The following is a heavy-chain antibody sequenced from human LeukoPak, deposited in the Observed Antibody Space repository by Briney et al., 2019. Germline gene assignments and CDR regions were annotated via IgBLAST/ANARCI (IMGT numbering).Heavy chain of an antibody. CDR3: VNRDGGWLQSSGTDV. CDR1: GFTISTNY. V-gene: IGHV3-53*01. Sequence: GGSLRLSCAASGFTISTNYVYWVRQAPGKGLEWVSVIYSGGRTYYADSVKGRFTTSRDNSKNTVYLQMNSLRVEDTAVYYCVNRDGGWLQSSGTDVWGQGTAVTVS. J-gene: IGHJ6*02. CDR2: IYSGGRT. D-gene: IGHD5-24*01.